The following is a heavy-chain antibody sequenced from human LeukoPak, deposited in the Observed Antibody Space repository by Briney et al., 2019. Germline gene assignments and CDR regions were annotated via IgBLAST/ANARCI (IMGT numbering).Heavy chain of an antibody. J-gene: IGHJ4*02. CDR2: IKRDGSST. CDR1: GFTFSTYW. V-gene: IGHV3-74*01. CDR3: ARSLYGDFY. D-gene: IGHD4-17*01. Sequence: GGSLRLSCAASGFTFSTYWMHWVRQTPGKGLVWVSRIKRDGSSTNYADSVKGRFTISRDNAKNTLYLQTDSLRADDTAVYYCARSLYGDFYWGQGTLVTVSS.